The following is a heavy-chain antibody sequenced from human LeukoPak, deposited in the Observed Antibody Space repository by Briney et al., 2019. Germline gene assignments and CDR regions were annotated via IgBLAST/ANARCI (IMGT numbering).Heavy chain of an antibody. CDR1: GFTFSSYA. CDR3: ARVRAAAGSNWFDP. J-gene: IGHJ5*02. CDR2: INGSGGST. D-gene: IGHD6-13*01. V-gene: IGHV3-23*01. Sequence: GGSLRLSCAASGFTFSSYAMSWVRQAPGKGLEWVSDINGSGGSTYYADSVKGRFTISRDNAKNSLYLQMNSLRAEDTALYYCARVRAAAGSNWFDPWGQGTLVTVSS.